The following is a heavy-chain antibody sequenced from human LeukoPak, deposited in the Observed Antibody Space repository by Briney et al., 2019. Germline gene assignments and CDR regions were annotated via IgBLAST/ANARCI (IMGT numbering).Heavy chain of an antibody. V-gene: IGHV3-23*01. CDR3: AKDRGQLLFLDAFDI. Sequence: GGSLRLSGAASGFTFSSYALSWVRQAPGKGLEWVSSITGSGDSTYSADSVKGRFTISRDNSKNTLYLQMNSLRAEDTAVYYCAKDRGQLLFLDAFDIWGQGTMVTVSS. CDR1: GFTFSSYA. D-gene: IGHD2-2*01. CDR2: ITGSGDST. J-gene: IGHJ3*02.